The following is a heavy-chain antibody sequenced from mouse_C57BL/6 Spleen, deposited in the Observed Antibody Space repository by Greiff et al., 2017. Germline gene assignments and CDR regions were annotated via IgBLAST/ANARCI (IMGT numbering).Heavy chain of an antibody. V-gene: IGHV1-52*01. J-gene: IGHJ1*03. Sequence: VQLQQPGAELVRPGSSVKLSCKASGYTFTSYWMHWVKQRPIQGLEWIGNIDPSDSETHYNQKFKDKATLTVDKSSSTAYMQLSSLTSEDSAVYYCARSESKRYCDVWGTGTTVTVSS. D-gene: IGHD2-5*01. CDR1: GYTFTSYW. CDR2: IDPSDSET. CDR3: ARSESKRYCDV.